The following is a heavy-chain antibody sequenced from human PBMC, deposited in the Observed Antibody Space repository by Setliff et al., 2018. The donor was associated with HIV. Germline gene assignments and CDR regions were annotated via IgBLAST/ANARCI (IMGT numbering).Heavy chain of an antibody. J-gene: IGHJ3*02. Sequence: ASVKVSCKTSGYTFDGHYLHWVRQAPGQGLEWMGRISPNNFNTQYAKNFQGRVTMTWDTSTSTGYMELSSLRSEDTAVYYCARDPSPYYSDDSGYPDDAFDIWGQGTMVTVSS. V-gene: IGHV1-2*06. CDR3: ARDPSPYYSDDSGYPDDAFDI. CDR1: GYTFDGHY. CDR2: ISPNNFNT. D-gene: IGHD3-22*01.